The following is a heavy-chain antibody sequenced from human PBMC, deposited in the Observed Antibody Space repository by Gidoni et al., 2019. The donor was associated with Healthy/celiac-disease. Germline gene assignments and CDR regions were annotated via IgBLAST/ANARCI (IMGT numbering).Heavy chain of an antibody. J-gene: IGHJ3*02. CDR2: INHSGST. CDR3: ASTRTGWLLRIRDAFDI. V-gene: IGHV4-34*01. D-gene: IGHD2-15*01. CDR1: GGSFSGYY. Sequence: QVQLQQWGAGLLKPSETLSLTCAVYGGSFSGYYWSWIRQPPGKGLEWIGEINHSGSTNYNPSLKRRVTISVDTSKNQFSLKLSSVTAADTAVYYCASTRTGWLLRIRDAFDIWGQGTMVTVSS.